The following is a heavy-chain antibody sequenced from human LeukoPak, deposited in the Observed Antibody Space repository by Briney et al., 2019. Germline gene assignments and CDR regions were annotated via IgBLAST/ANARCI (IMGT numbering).Heavy chain of an antibody. D-gene: IGHD5-18*01. Sequence: SETLSLACTVSGGSMTNYYWTWIRQPPGEGLEWLAYIYYYGSTNYNPSLESRLTLTVDTSKNQFSLKLSSVTAADTAVYYCAREGAGSYGFRYIDVWGKGTTVTVS. CDR3: AREGAGSYGFRYIDV. J-gene: IGHJ6*03. CDR2: IYYYGST. CDR1: GGSMTNYY. V-gene: IGHV4-59*01.